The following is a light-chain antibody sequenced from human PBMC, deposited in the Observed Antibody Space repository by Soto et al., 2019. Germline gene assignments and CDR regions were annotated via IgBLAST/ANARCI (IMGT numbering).Light chain of an antibody. J-gene: IGLJ1*01. CDR2: SNN. CDR1: SSNIGSNT. Sequence: QSVLTQPPSASGTPGQRVTTSCSGSSSNIGSNTVNWYQQLPGTAPKLLIYSNNQRPSGVPDRFSGSKSGTSASLAISGLQSEDEADYYCAAWDDSLNGPLFGTGTKVTVL. V-gene: IGLV1-44*01. CDR3: AAWDDSLNGPL.